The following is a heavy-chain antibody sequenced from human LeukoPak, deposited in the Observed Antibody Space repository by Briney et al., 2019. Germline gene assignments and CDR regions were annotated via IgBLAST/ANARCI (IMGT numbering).Heavy chain of an antibody. CDR3: ARDDYYDSSGYYVDY. J-gene: IGHJ4*02. CDR2: IYHSGST. CDR1: GYSISSGYY. Sequence: PSETLSLTCAVSGYSISSGYYWGWIRQPPGKGLEWIGSIYHSGSTYYNPSLKSRVTISVDTSKNQFSLKLSSVTAADTAVYYCARDDYYDSSGYYVDYWGQGTLVTVSS. V-gene: IGHV4-38-2*02. D-gene: IGHD3-22*01.